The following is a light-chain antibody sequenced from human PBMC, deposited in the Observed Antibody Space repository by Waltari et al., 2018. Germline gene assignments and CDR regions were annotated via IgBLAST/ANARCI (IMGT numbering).Light chain of an antibody. CDR3: QQYQDYPWT. CDR1: QRIGGW. CDR2: VTS. Sequence: DIQMTQSPSIMSASLGDRVTITCRASQRIGGWLAWYQQKPGKAPNLLIYVTSILQSGVPSRFSGSGSGTEFTLTISSLQPDDFATYYCQQYQDYPWTFGQGTRVDI. J-gene: IGKJ1*01. V-gene: IGKV1-5*03.